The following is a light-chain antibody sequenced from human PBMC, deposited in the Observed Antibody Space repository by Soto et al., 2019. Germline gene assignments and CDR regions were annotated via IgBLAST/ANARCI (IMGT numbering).Light chain of an antibody. CDR3: SSFTPYSLGV. CDR2: EVT. J-gene: IGLJ3*02. CDR1: ISDVYDYTY. V-gene: IGLV2-14*01. Sequence: QSALTQPASVSGSPGQSITISCTATISDVYDYTYVSWYQQHPGKAPKLIIYEVTHRPSGVSSRFSGSRSDNTASLTISGLQAGDEADYYCSSFTPYSLGVFGGGTKLTVL.